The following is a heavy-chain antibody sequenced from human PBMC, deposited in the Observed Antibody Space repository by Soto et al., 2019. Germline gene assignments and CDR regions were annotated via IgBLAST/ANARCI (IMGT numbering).Heavy chain of an antibody. CDR3: AGSHIAAAPYGMDV. D-gene: IGHD6-13*01. Sequence: QVPLVQSGAEVKKPGASVKVSCKASGYTFTNYAMHWVRQAPGQRLEWMGWVNAGNGNTKYSQKFQGRVTITRDTTASTAYTTLSSLRSEDTAVDYCAGSHIAAAPYGMDVWGQGTTVTVSS. J-gene: IGHJ6*02. CDR1: GYTFTNYA. CDR2: VNAGNGNT. V-gene: IGHV1-3*01.